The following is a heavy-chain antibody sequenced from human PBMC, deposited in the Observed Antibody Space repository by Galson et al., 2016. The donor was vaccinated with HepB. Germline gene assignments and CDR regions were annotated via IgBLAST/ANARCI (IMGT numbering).Heavy chain of an antibody. CDR1: GITLRNFI. J-gene: IGHJ3*02. CDR3: ARAGLSSGYCHVFDI. CDR2: ISHDDISK. V-gene: IGHV3-30-3*01. Sequence: SLRLSCAASGITLRNFIIHWVRQPPGKGLEWVAAISHDDISKYYTDSLKGRFTISRDNSGNTVDLQMNSLRAEDTAVYYCARAGLSSGYCHVFDIWGQGTKVTVSS. D-gene: IGHD3-22*01.